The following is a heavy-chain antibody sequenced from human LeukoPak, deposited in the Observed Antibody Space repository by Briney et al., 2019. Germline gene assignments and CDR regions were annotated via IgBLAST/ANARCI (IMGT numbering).Heavy chain of an antibody. D-gene: IGHD3-22*01. CDR2: IYYSGST. CDR3: ARYVKVCYYDSSGYYHDY. CDR1: GGSIDNNSYN. Sequence: SETLSLTCTVSGGSIDNNSYNWGWIRQSPGKGLEWIGSIYYSGSTYYNPSLKSRVTISVDTSKNQFSLKLSSVTAADTAVYYCARYVKVCYYDSSGYYHDYWGQGTLVTVSS. V-gene: IGHV4-39*01. J-gene: IGHJ4*02.